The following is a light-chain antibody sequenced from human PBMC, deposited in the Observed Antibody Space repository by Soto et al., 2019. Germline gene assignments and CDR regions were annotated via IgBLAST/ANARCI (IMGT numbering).Light chain of an antibody. V-gene: IGLV2-8*01. CDR3: SSYTGSDNLV. Sequence: QSALTQPPSASGSPGQSVTISCTGTSSDVGAYNYVSWYQQHPGKAPKLMIYDVTTRPSGVPDRFSGSKSGNTASLTVSGLQAEDEADYFCSSYTGSDNLVFGGGIKLTVL. CDR1: SSDVGAYNY. J-gene: IGLJ2*01. CDR2: DVT.